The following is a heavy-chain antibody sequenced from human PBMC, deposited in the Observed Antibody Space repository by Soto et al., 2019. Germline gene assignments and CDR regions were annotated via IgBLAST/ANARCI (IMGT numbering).Heavy chain of an antibody. J-gene: IGHJ6*03. CDR3: ARDYGSGSYGGDYYYYMDV. V-gene: IGHV4-59*01. CDR2: IYYSGST. CDR1: GGSIISYY. D-gene: IGHD3-10*01. Sequence: SETLSLTCTFSGGSIISYYWSWIRQPPGKGLEWIGYIYYSGSTNYNPSLKSRVTISVDTSKNQFSLKLSSVTAADTAVYYCARDYGSGSYGGDYYYYMDVWGKGTTVTVSS.